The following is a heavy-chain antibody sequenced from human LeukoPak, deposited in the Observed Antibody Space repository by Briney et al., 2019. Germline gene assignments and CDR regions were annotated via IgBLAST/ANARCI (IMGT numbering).Heavy chain of an antibody. CDR1: GFVFGTYA. Sequence: PGGSLRLSCAGSGFVFGTYAMSWVRQAPGMGLEWVSSISANGQATYYADSVEGRCTISRDNSKSTLYLQLNSLRAEDTATYYCARDPYNTILYRPAHWGQGTLVTVSS. V-gene: IGHV3-23*01. CDR3: ARDPYNTILYRPAH. D-gene: IGHD3-10*01. CDR2: ISANGQAT. J-gene: IGHJ4*02.